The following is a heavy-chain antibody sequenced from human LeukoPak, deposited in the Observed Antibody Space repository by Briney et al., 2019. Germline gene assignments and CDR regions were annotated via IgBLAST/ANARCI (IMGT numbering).Heavy chain of an antibody. V-gene: IGHV3-48*04. D-gene: IGHD6-13*01. Sequence: PGGSLRLSCAASGFTFSSYWMHWVRQAAGQGLVWVSYISSSGSTIYYADSVKGRFTISSDSAKNPLYLQMSSLRAEDTAVYYCARDRDRGAAAGRDYWDQGTLVTVSS. CDR2: ISSSGSTI. CDR1: GFTFSSYW. J-gene: IGHJ4*01. CDR3: ARDRDRGAAAGRDY.